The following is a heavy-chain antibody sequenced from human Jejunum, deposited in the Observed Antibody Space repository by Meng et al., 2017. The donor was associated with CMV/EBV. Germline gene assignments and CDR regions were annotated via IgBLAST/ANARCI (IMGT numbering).Heavy chain of an antibody. CDR3: AADISTAWFYF. D-gene: IGHD2-2*01. Sequence: QVQLQESGPGLVKPSXXLSLTCTVCGDSISSGRHFWGWIRQAPGKGLEWIATVHYTETTHYNPSLKSRITISVDTSKNQISLKVNSVTAADTAMYYCAADISTAWFYFWGQGRLVNVSS. CDR2: VHYTETT. J-gene: IGHJ4*02. V-gene: IGHV4-39*07. CDR1: GDSISSGRHF.